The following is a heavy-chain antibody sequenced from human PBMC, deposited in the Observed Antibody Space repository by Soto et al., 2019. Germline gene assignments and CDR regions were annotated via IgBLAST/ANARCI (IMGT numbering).Heavy chain of an antibody. CDR1: WVTIIDYG. Sequence: WGPLRLPYSASWVTIIDYGGSRVRQAPGKGLERVSAISGSGGSTYYADSVKGRFTISRDNSKNTLYLQMNSLRAEDTAVYYCAKDYGDYYYYYYYMDVWGKGTTVTVSS. CDR2: ISGSGGST. CDR3: AKDYGDYYYYYYYMDV. V-gene: IGHV3-23*01. D-gene: IGHD4-17*01. J-gene: IGHJ6*03.